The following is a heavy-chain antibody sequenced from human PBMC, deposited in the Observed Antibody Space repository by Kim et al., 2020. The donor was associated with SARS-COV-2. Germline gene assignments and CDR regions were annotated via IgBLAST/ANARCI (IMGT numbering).Heavy chain of an antibody. J-gene: IGHJ4*02. V-gene: IGHV4-4*07. CDR3: VRDGSNLPFDY. CDR1: GGSISSYY. CDR2: IYTSGST. Sequence: SETLSLTCTVSGGSISSYYWNWIRQSAGKGLEWIGRIYTSGSTNNNPSLKSRVRMSLDTSKQHLSLKLSSVTAADTAVYYCVRDGSNLPFDYWGQGTLVT. D-gene: IGHD1-20*01.